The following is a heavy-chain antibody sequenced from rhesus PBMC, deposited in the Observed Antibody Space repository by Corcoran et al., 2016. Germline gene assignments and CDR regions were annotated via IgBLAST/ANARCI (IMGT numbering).Heavy chain of an antibody. CDR3: VRSSGLSGSYYGFDS. CDR2: IVGYSGQI. D-gene: IGHD2-21*01. Sequence: QVQLQESGPGLVKPSETLSLTCAVSGGSLSSSWWTWIRQSPGQGREWIGEIVGYSGQINLNPSLKSRLTISKDASKNQFSLNLSSMSAADTAVYYCVRSSGLSGSYYGFDSWGQGVVVTVSS. J-gene: IGHJ6*01. CDR1: GGSLSSSW. V-gene: IGHV4-80*01.